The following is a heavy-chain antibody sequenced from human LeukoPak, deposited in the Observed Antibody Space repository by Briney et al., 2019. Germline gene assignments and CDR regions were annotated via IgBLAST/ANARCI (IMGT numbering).Heavy chain of an antibody. V-gene: IGHV4-61*02. J-gene: IGHJ5*02. CDR2: VHTIGAT. CDR1: GDSISSGSYY. D-gene: IGHD3-9*01. CDR3: ARARAMSGVRYFDWLSRTFDP. Sequence: SETLSLTCTVSGDSISSGSYYWSWIRQPAGTGLEWIGRVHTIGATDYNPSLRSRVAISMDTSKNQFSLKLSSVTAADTAVYYCARARAMSGVRYFDWLSRTFDPWGQGTLVTVSS.